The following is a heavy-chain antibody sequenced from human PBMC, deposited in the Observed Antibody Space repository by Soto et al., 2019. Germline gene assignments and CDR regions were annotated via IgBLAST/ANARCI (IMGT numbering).Heavy chain of an antibody. Sequence: SETLSLTCAVSGYSISSGYHWGWIRQPPGKGLEWIGSIYHSGSTYYNPSLKSRVTISVDKSKNQFSLKLSSVTAADTAVYYCARGRCTNGVCYPPEGFDPWGQGTLVTVSS. CDR2: IYHSGST. CDR1: GYSISSGYH. J-gene: IGHJ5*02. CDR3: ARGRCTNGVCYPPEGFDP. D-gene: IGHD2-8*01. V-gene: IGHV4-38-2*01.